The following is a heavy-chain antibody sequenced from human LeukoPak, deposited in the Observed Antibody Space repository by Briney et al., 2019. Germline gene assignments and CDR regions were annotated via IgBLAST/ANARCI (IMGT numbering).Heavy chain of an antibody. CDR3: ANLRGGFGEGYYFDY. Sequence: SVKVSCKASAGTFSSYAISWVRQAPGQGLEWMGGIIPIFGTANYAQKFQGRVTITADKSTSTAYMELSSLRSEDTAVYYCANLRGGFGEGYYFDYWGQGTLVTVSS. CDR2: IIPIFGTA. CDR1: AGTFSSYA. D-gene: IGHD3-10*01. J-gene: IGHJ4*02. V-gene: IGHV1-69*06.